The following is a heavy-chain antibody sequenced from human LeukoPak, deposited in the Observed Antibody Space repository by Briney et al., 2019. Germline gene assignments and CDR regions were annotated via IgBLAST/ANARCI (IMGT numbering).Heavy chain of an antibody. CDR3: ARGQVDARLYYYYYYMDV. D-gene: IGHD5-12*01. CDR1: GYTFTGYY. V-gene: IGHV1-2*02. CDR2: INPNSGGT. Sequence: ASAKVSCKASGYTFTGYYMHWVRQAPGQGLEWMGWINPNSGGTNYAQKFQGRVTMTRDTSISTAYMELSRLRSDDTAVYYCARGQVDARLYYYYYYMDVWGKGTTVTVSS. J-gene: IGHJ6*03.